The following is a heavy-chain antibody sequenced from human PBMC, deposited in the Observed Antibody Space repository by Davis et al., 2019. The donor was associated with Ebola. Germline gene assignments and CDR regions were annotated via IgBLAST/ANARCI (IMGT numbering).Heavy chain of an antibody. D-gene: IGHD6-13*01. CDR1: GGSISSHY. V-gene: IGHV4-4*07. CDR3: ARGGRIAAAGFDI. J-gene: IGHJ3*02. CDR2: IYTSGST. Sequence: PGGSLRLSCTVSGGSISSHYWSWIRQPAGKGLEWIGHIYTSGSTNYNPSLKSRVTISVDTSKNQFSLELSSVTAADTAVYYCARGGRIAAAGFDIWGQGTMVTVSS.